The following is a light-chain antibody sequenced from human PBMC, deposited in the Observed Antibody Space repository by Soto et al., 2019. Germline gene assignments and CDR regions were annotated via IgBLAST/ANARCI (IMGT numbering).Light chain of an antibody. CDR3: SAYTSSSTRV. V-gene: IGLV2-14*03. CDR2: EVG. Sequence: QSVLTQPASVSGSPGQSITISCTGTSSDVGAYDFVSWYQQHPDKAPKLMIYEVGNRPSGVSNRFSGSKSVNTATLTISWVRAVDEADYYCSAYTSSSTRVFGTRTKVT. J-gene: IGLJ1*01. CDR1: SSDVGAYDF.